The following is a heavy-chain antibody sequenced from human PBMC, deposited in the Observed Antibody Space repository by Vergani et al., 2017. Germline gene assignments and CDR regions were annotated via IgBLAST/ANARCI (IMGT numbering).Heavy chain of an antibody. D-gene: IGHD3-3*01. V-gene: IGHV3-30*02. CDR2: IRYDGSNK. CDR3: TRARGQGFGVVIIAWFDP. J-gene: IGHJ5*02. Sequence: QVQLVESGGGVVQPGGSLRLSCAASGFTFSSYGMHWVRQAPGKGLEWVAFIRYDGSNKYYADSVKGRFTISRDNSKNTLYLQMNSLRAEDTAVYYCTRARGQGFGVVIIAWFDPWGQGTLVTVSS. CDR1: GFTFSSYG.